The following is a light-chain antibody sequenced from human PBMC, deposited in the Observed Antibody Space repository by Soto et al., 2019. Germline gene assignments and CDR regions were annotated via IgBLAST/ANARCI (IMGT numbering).Light chain of an antibody. V-gene: IGKV3-20*01. Sequence: EIVLTQSPGTLSLSPGERGTLSCRASQSVSGNSLAWYQQKPGQAPRVLIYDTSRRAAGIPDRFSGRGSGTDFTLTISRLEPEDFAVYHCQQYGASPRTFGKGTKVEIK. CDR2: DTS. CDR3: QQYGASPRT. J-gene: IGKJ1*01. CDR1: QSVSGNS.